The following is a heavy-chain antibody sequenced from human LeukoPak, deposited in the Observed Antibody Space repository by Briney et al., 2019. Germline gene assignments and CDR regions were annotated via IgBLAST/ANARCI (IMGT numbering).Heavy chain of an antibody. D-gene: IGHD3-10*01. J-gene: IGHJ5*02. CDR1: GASISSGTYS. CDR3: ARGDGSGSGRWFDP. Sequence: PSETLSLTCTVSGASISSGTYSWGWVRQPPGAGLEWTGYIYHTGSTYYNPSLKGRVTISVDRSKNQFSLNLNFVTAADTALYYCARGDGSGSGRWFDPWGQGTLITVSS. CDR2: IYHTGST. V-gene: IGHV4-30-2*01.